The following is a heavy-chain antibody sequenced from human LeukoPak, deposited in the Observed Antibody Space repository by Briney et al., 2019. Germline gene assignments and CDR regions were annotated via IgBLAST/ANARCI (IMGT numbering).Heavy chain of an antibody. V-gene: IGHV3-30-3*01. D-gene: IGHD2-2*02. CDR1: GFTFSSYA. CDR2: ISYDGSNK. J-gene: IGHJ4*02. CDR3: ARESWYCSSTSCYTNGFDY. Sequence: GRSLRLSCAASGFTFSSYAMHWVRQAPDKGLEWVAVISYDGSNKYYADSVKGRFTISRDNSKNTLYLQMNSLRAEDTAVYYCARESWYCSSTSCYTNGFDYWGQGTLVTVSS.